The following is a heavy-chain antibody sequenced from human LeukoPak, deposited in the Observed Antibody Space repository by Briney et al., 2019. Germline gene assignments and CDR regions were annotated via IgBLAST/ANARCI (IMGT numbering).Heavy chain of an antibody. CDR1: GYTFTSYG. CDR2: ISAYNGNT. V-gene: IGHV1-18*01. CDR3: ARDSRRSFRNSGRPLDY. D-gene: IGHD1-14*01. J-gene: IGHJ4*02. Sequence: GASVKVSCKASGYTFTSYGISWVRQAPGQGLEWMGWISAYNGNTNYAQKLQGRVTMTTDTSTSTAYMELRSLRSDDTAAYYCARDSRRSFRNSGRPLDYWGQGTLVTVSS.